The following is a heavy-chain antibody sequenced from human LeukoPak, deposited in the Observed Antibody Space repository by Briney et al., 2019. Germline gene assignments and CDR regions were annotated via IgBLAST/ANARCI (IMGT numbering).Heavy chain of an antibody. V-gene: IGHV3-23*01. CDR1: GFTFSSYA. Sequence: GGSLRLSCAASGFTFSSYAMSWVRQAPGKGLEGVSTISGSGSDTFYADSVKGRFTVSRDNSKSTLYLHLNSLIVEDTAIYFCTTYNRNVPFDYWGQGTRVTVSS. D-gene: IGHD1-14*01. CDR3: TTYNRNVPFDY. J-gene: IGHJ4*02. CDR2: ISGSGSDT.